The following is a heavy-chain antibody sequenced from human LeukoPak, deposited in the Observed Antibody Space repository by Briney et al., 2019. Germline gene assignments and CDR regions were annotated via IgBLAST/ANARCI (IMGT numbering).Heavy chain of an antibody. Sequence: GGSLRLSCGASGFTFSSYAMSGVRQAPGKGLEWVSAISGSGGSTYYADSVKGRFTISRDNSKNTLYLQMNSLRAEDTAVYYCAKDKYCSSTSCRYFDYWGQGTLVTVSS. V-gene: IGHV3-23*01. CDR3: AKDKYCSSTSCRYFDY. CDR2: ISGSGGST. D-gene: IGHD2-2*01. CDR1: GFTFSSYA. J-gene: IGHJ4*02.